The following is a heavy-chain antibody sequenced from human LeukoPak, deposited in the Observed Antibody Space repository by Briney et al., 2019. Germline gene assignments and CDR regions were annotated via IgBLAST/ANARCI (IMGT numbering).Heavy chain of an antibody. J-gene: IGHJ5*02. Sequence: GASVKVSCKASGYTFTAYYIHWVRQAPGQGLEWMGWINPNTGVTNYAQNFQGRVTMTRDTSISTAYMELRRLTYDDTSVFYCARGVSVATIRDSSFDPWGQGTLVTVSS. D-gene: IGHD1-26*01. CDR2: INPNTGVT. CDR1: GYTFTAYY. V-gene: IGHV1-2*02. CDR3: ARGVSVATIRDSSFDP.